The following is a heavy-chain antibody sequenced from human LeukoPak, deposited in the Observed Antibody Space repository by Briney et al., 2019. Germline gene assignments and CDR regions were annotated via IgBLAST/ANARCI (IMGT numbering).Heavy chain of an antibody. J-gene: IGHJ5*02. CDR3: ARDEDGFDP. CDR1: GGSITTYY. Sequence: SETLSLTCTVSGGSITTYYWSWIRQPPGKGLEWIGYIYYTGSTNYNPSLKSRVTISVDTSKNQFSLKLTSVTAADTAVYYCARDEDGFDPWGQGTLVTVSS. V-gene: IGHV4-59*01. CDR2: IYYTGST.